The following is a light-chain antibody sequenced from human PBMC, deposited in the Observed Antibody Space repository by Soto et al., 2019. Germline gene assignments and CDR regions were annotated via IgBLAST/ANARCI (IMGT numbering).Light chain of an antibody. CDR3: QQCFSTPLLT. CDR1: QSISTF. CDR2: GAS. Sequence: DIQMTQSPSSLSASVGDRVTITCRASQSISTFLNWYQQKPGKAPKLLLYGASNLESGVPSTFSGSGSGTDFTLTISSLQPEDFATYYCQQCFSTPLLTFGGGTKGEIK. J-gene: IGKJ4*01. V-gene: IGKV1-39*01.